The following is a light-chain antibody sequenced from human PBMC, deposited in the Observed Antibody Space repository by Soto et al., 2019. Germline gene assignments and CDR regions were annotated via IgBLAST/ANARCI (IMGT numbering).Light chain of an antibody. J-gene: IGKJ2*01. CDR1: QSVSSSY. CDR2: GAS. Sequence: EIVLTQSPATLSLSPGERATLSCRASQSVSSSYLAWYQQKPGQAPRLLIFGASSRATGIPDRFSGRGSGTDCTLTISTLEPEDFSVYYCQQFGGSSYTFGQGTKVEI. V-gene: IGKV3-20*01. CDR3: QQFGGSSYT.